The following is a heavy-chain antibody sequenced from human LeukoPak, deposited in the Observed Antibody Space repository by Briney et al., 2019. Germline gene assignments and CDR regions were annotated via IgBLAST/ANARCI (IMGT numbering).Heavy chain of an antibody. D-gene: IGHD3-3*01. J-gene: IGHJ4*02. Sequence: GGSLRLSCAASGFTFSSYGMHWVRQAPGKGLEWVANIKQDGSEKCYVDSVKGRFTISRDNAKNSLYLQMNSLRAEDTAVYYCARGSRSFGVVHRPYYFDYWGQGTLVTVSS. V-gene: IGHV3-7*04. CDR1: GFTFSSYG. CDR3: ARGSRSFGVVHRPYYFDY. CDR2: IKQDGSEK.